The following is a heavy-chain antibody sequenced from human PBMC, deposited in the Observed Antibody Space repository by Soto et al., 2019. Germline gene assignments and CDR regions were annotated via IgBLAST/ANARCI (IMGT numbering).Heavy chain of an antibody. D-gene: IGHD2-8*01. CDR3: VRDLMESYLYFDL. Sequence: SETLSLTCTVSGGSISRGDYCWNWIRQTPGKGLEWIGSMYYSGTTYYNPALKSRLNISIDSSKNQFSLKLTSVTAADTAVYYCVRDLMESYLYFDLWGRGTLVTVS. V-gene: IGHV4-30-4*01. CDR2: MYYSGTT. J-gene: IGHJ2*01. CDR1: GGSISRGDYC.